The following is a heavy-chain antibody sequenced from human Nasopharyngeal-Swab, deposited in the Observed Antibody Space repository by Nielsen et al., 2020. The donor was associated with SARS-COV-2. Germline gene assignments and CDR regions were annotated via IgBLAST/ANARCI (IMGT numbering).Heavy chain of an antibody. CDR1: GFTFNNSG. V-gene: IGHV3-30*18. D-gene: IGHD4/OR15-4a*01. Sequence: GESLKISCAASGFTFNNSGMDWVRQAPGKGLEWVAVISYDGSNEYYGDSVKGRFTISRDNSKNTLYLQMNSLRVDDTAVYYCAKDVHADYGGIDYWGQGILVTVSS. CDR3: AKDVHADYGGIDY. J-gene: IGHJ4*02. CDR2: ISYDGSNE.